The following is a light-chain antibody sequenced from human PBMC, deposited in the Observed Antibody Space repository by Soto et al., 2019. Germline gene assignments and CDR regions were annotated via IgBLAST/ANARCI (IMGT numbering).Light chain of an antibody. V-gene: IGLV2-14*01. Sequence: TQPASVSGSPGQSITISCTGTSSDVSGNNYVSWYQQHPGKATKLMIYDVSNRPSGVSNRFSGSKSGNTASLTISVLQAEDEADYYCSSYTSSSFPYVFGTGTKVTVL. CDR2: DVS. CDR1: SSDVSGNNY. J-gene: IGLJ1*01. CDR3: SSYTSSSFPYV.